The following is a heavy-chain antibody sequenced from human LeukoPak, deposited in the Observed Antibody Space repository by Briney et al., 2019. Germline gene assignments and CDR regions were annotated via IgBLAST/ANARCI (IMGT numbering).Heavy chain of an antibody. CDR1: GYSISSDYY. Sequence: PSETLSLTCSVSGYSISSDYYWGCIRQPPGKGLEWIGFIYYSGSTYYNPSLKSRVTISVDTSKNQFSLKLSSVTAADTAMYYCARYDVWGTYRAFDYWGQGTLVTVSS. J-gene: IGHJ4*02. CDR3: ARYDVWGTYRAFDY. CDR2: IYYSGST. D-gene: IGHD3-16*02. V-gene: IGHV4-38-2*02.